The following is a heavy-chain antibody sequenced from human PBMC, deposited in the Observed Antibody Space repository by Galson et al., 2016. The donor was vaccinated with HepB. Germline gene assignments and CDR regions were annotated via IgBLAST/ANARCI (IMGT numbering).Heavy chain of an antibody. CDR2: ISHDGDNK. CDR1: GFTFSSYG. V-gene: IGHV3-30*03. CDR3: ARDALGSESYSGDFDY. J-gene: IGHJ4*02. Sequence: SLRLSCAASGFTFSSYGMHWVRQAPGKGLEWLAVISHDGDNKYYTDSVKGRFTISRDNSKNTLYLQMNTLRAEDTALYYCARDALGSESYSGDFDYWGQGTLVTVSS. D-gene: IGHD1-26*01.